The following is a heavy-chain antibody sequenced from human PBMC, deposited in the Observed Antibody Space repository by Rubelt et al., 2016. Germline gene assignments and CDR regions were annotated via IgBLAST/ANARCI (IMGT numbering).Heavy chain of an antibody. CDR1: GFTFSNAW. CDR2: IKSKTDGGTT. J-gene: IGHJ5*02. Sequence: EVQLVESGGGLVKPGGSLRLSCAASGFTFSNAWMSWVRQAPGKGLEWVGRIKSKTDGGTTDYAAPVKGRFTISRDDSKNTLYLQMNSLKTEDTAVYYCTTDVSIAAPGWFDPWGQGTLVTVSS. D-gene: IGHD6-6*01. CDR3: TTDVSIAAPGWFDP. V-gene: IGHV3-15*01.